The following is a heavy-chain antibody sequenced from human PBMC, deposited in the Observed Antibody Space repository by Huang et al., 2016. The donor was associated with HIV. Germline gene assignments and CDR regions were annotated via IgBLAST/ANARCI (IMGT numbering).Heavy chain of an antibody. CDR2: RSYEEENK. CDR3: ARGPIRFLAWLLNFDY. J-gene: IGHJ4*02. CDR1: GFTFSSYG. D-gene: IGHD3-3*01. Sequence: QILLIESGGGVVQPGRSLRLSCAASGFTFSSYGMHWVRQAPGKGLELVAERSYEEENKYYGDSGRGRFTISRDNSKNTVYLQMNSLRIEDTAVYYCARGPIRFLAWLLNFDYWGQGALVTVSS. V-gene: IGHV3-30*03.